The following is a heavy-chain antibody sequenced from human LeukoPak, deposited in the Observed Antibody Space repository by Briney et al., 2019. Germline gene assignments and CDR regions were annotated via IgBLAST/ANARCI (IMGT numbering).Heavy chain of an antibody. V-gene: IGHV3-23*01. Sequence: GGSLRISCAASGFTFSSYAMSWVRQAPGKGLEWVSAISGSGGSTYYADSVKGRFTISRDNSKNTLYLQMNSLRAEDTAVYYCAKAYRSRSSSWYYAFDYWGQGTLVTVSS. CDR1: GFTFSSYA. CDR2: ISGSGGST. D-gene: IGHD6-13*01. CDR3: AKAYRSRSSSWYYAFDY. J-gene: IGHJ4*02.